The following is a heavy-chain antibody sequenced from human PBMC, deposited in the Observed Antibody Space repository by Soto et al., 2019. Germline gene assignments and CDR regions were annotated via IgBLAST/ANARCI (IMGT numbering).Heavy chain of an antibody. CDR3: ARGPRRGYIVVVVAATRGWFDP. Sequence: QVQLQQWGAGLLKPSETLSLTCAVYGGSFSGYYWSWIRQPPGKGLEWIGEINHSGSTNYNPSLTSRVTISVDTSKNQFALKLSSVTAADTAVYYCARGPRRGYIVVVVAATRGWFDPWGQGTLVTVSS. V-gene: IGHV4-34*01. CDR1: GGSFSGYY. J-gene: IGHJ5*02. CDR2: INHSGST. D-gene: IGHD2-15*01.